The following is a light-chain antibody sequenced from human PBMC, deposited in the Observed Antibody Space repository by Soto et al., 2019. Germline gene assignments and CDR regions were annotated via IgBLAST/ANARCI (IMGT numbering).Light chain of an antibody. J-gene: IGLJ1*01. CDR3: CSYTSSSISYV. CDR2: DVS. V-gene: IGLV2-14*01. Sequence: QSXXXQPASVSGSPGQSITISCTGTSSDVGGYNYVSWYQQHPGKAPKLMIYDVSNRPSGVSNRFSGSKSGNTASLTISGLQAQDEADYYCCSYTSSSISYVFGTGTKVTVL. CDR1: SSDVGGYNY.